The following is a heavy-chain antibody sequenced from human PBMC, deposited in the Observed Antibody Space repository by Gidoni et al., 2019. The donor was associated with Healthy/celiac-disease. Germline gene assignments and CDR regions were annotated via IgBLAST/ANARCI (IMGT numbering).Heavy chain of an antibody. CDR3: ARDRGDYGDYDRSFDL. Sequence: QVQLVESGGGVVQPGRSLRLSCAASGVTFSSYGRHLVRQAPGKGLEWVAVIWYYGSNKYYADSVKGRFTISRDNSKNTLYLQMNSLRAEDTAVYYCARDRGDYGDYDRSFDLWCRGTLVTVSS. V-gene: IGHV3-33*01. D-gene: IGHD4-17*01. CDR2: IWYYGSNK. CDR1: GVTFSSYG. J-gene: IGHJ2*01.